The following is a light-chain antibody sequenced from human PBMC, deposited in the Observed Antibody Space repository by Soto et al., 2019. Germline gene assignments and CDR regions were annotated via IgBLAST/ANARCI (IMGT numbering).Light chain of an antibody. V-gene: IGKV3-15*01. CDR1: QNIRSS. CDR2: DAS. J-gene: IGKJ2*01. Sequence: EVVMTQSPASLSASPGERVTLSCRASQNIRSSLAWYQQRPGQAPRLLIYDASTRATGIPPRFSGGGSGTEFTVTISSLQSEDFAIYYCQQYDIWPPYTFGQGTKVEIX. CDR3: QQYDIWPPYT.